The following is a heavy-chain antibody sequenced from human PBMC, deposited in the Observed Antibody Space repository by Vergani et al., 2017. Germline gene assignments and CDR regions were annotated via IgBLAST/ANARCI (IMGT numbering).Heavy chain of an antibody. CDR2: IWYDGSKT. J-gene: IGHJ4*02. CDR3: ASPRWGRILDIAVLGGGFNS. CDR1: GFSFSSYG. V-gene: IGHV3-33*01. Sequence: QVQLVESGGGVVQPGRSLRLSCAASGFSFSSYGMHWVRQAPGKGVEWVAAIWYDGSKTYYADSVKGRFTISRDNSKDTLFLQMNSLRAEDTAVYYCASPRWGRILDIAVLGGGFNSWGQGTLVTVSS. D-gene: IGHD6-19*01.